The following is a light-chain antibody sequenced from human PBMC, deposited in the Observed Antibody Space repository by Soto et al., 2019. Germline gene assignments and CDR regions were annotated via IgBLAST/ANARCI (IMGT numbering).Light chain of an antibody. J-gene: IGKJ4*01. Sequence: DIQLTQSPSFLSASVGDRVTITCRASQDIANYLAWSQHKPGKAPKFLIYATSTLQSGVPSRFSGSGSGTDFTLTISSLQPEDFATYYCQQVNSYPLTFGGGTKVENK. CDR1: QDIANY. CDR2: ATS. CDR3: QQVNSYPLT. V-gene: IGKV1-9*01.